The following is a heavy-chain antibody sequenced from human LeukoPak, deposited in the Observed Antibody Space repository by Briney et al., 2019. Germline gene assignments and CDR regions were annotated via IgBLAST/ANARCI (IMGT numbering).Heavy chain of an antibody. J-gene: IGHJ5*02. Sequence: PSETLSLTCAVYGGSFSGYYWSWIRQPPGKGLEWIGEINHSGSTNYNPSLKSRVTISVDTSKNQFSLKLSSVTAADTAVYYCASHGYCSGGGCYNWFDPWGQGTLVTVSS. CDR1: GGSFSGYY. D-gene: IGHD2-15*01. CDR3: ASHGYCSGGGCYNWFDP. V-gene: IGHV4-34*01. CDR2: INHSGST.